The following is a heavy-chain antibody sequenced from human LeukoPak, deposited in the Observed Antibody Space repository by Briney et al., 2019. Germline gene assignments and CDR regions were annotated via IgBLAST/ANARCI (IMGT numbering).Heavy chain of an antibody. V-gene: IGHV1-2*02. CDR2: INPNSGGT. CDR3: ARVAYYDILTGSFYLDY. J-gene: IGHJ4*02. D-gene: IGHD3-9*01. CDR1: GGTFTGYY. Sequence: ASVKVSCKASGGTFTGYYMHWVRQAPGQGLEWMGWINPNSGGTNYAQKFQGRVTMTRDTSISTAYMELSRLRSDDTAVYYCARVAYYDILTGSFYLDYWGQGTLVTVSS.